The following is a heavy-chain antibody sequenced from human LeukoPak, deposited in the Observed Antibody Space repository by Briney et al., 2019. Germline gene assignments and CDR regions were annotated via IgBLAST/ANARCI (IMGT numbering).Heavy chain of an antibody. Sequence: SETLSLTCAVYGGSFSGYYWSWIRQPPGKGLEWIGEINHSGSINYNPSLKSRVTISVDTSKNQFSLKLSSVTAADTAVYYCARHFWYSSSWYYFDYWGQGTLVTVSS. D-gene: IGHD6-13*01. CDR1: GGSFSGYY. CDR2: INHSGSI. CDR3: ARHFWYSSSWYYFDY. J-gene: IGHJ4*02. V-gene: IGHV4-34*01.